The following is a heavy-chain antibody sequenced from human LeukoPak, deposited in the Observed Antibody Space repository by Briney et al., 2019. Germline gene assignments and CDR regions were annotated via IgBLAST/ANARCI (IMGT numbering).Heavy chain of an antibody. Sequence: ASVKVSCKASGYTFTTYAMHWVRQAPGQRLEWMGWINAGNGNTKYSEKFQARVTITRDTSASTAYMELSSLRSEDTAVYYCARDPIGSRWPYHFDYWGQGTLVTVSS. D-gene: IGHD6-13*01. J-gene: IGHJ4*02. CDR2: INAGNGNT. CDR1: GYTFTTYA. V-gene: IGHV1-3*01. CDR3: ARDPIGSRWPYHFDY.